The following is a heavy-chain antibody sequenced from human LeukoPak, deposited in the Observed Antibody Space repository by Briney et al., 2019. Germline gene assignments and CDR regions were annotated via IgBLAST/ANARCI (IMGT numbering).Heavy chain of an antibody. CDR2: INPNSGGT. CDR1: GYAFTGYY. D-gene: IGHD2-2*01. Sequence: ASVKVSRKASGYAFTGYYMHWVRQAPGQGLEWMGRINPNSGGTNYAQKFQGRVTMTRDTSISTAYMELSRLRSDDTAVYYCARDFLVPAAPYNWFDPWGQGTLVTVSS. J-gene: IGHJ5*02. V-gene: IGHV1-2*06. CDR3: ARDFLVPAAPYNWFDP.